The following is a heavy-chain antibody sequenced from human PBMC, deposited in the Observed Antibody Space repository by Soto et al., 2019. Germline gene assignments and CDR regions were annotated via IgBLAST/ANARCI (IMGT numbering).Heavy chain of an antibody. CDR3: ARYDRGADY. CDR1: GYSFMTYW. CDR2: IYPADSDT. Sequence: PGESLKISCKASGYSFMTYWIGWVRQMPGKGLECMGIIYPADSDTRYSPSFQGQVTISVDTSISTTYLQWSSLAASDTAVYFCARYDRGADYWGQGTLVTVSS. J-gene: IGHJ4*02. D-gene: IGHD3-16*01. V-gene: IGHV5-51*01.